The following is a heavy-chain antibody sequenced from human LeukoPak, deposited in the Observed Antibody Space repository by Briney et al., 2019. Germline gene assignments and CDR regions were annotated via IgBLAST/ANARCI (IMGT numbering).Heavy chain of an antibody. CDR1: GFTFSSYE. D-gene: IGHD5-18*01. J-gene: IGHJ4*02. CDR3: ASFAAYGYSYRCYFDY. Sequence: PGGSLRLSCAASGFTFSSYEMNWVRQAPGKGLEWVSYISSSGSTIYYADSVKGRFTISRDNAKNSLYLQMNSLRAEDTAVYYCASFAAYGYSYRCYFDYWGQGTLVTVSS. CDR2: ISSSGSTI. V-gene: IGHV3-48*03.